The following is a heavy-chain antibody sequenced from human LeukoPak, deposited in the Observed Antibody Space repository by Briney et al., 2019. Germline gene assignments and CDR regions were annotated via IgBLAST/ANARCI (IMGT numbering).Heavy chain of an antibody. CDR2: INTDSGAT. J-gene: IGHJ3*02. CDR3: ARGGSSSWADAFDI. Sequence: ASVKVSCKASGYTFTGYYMHWVRQAPGHGLDYMGWINTDSGATNYAQNFQGRVTMTRDRSISTASMDLSRLTSDDTAVYYCARGGSSSWADAFDIWGQGTMVTVSS. V-gene: IGHV1-2*02. CDR1: GYTFTGYY. D-gene: IGHD6-13*01.